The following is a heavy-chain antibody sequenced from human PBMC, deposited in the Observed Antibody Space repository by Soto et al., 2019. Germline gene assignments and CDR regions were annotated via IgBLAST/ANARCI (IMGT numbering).Heavy chain of an antibody. Sequence: PSETLSLTCSVSGASITRGGFLWTWIRQHPGKGLEWIGFISYNGRTSYNPSLESRVTISSDTSKNQFSLQLSSVTAADTAVYYCARSEVVVIRIDIWGQGTPVTAPQ. D-gene: IGHD3-16*02. CDR1: GASITRGGFL. V-gene: IGHV4-31*03. J-gene: IGHJ4*02. CDR2: ISYNGRT. CDR3: ARSEVVVIRIDI.